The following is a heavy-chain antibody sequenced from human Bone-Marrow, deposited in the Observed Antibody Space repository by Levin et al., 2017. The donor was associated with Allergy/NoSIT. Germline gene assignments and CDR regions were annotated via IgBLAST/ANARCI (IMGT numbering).Heavy chain of an antibody. V-gene: IGHV1-69*01. CDR3: ARLTGDCSGGACLSRYFYYYMDV. CDR2: IIPIFGPP. J-gene: IGHJ6*03. D-gene: IGHD2-15*01. Sequence: GGSLRLSCKASGGTFSSHGIAWVRQAPGQGLEWMGGIIPIFGPPNYAQKFQGRVTISADESTNTAYMELSSLRSDDTAVFYGARLTGDCSGGACLSRYFYYYMDVWGKGTTVTVSS. CDR1: GGTFSSHG.